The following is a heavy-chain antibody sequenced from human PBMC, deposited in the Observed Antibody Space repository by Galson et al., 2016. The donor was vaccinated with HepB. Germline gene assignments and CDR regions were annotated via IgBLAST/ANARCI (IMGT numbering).Heavy chain of an antibody. D-gene: IGHD6-19*01. CDR1: GYTFTSYY. CDR3: VKTTGGWPPFCDI. Sequence: SVKVSCKASGYTFTSYYVTWVRQAPGQGLEWMGWISAYNFKTNYAQNRQGRVTMTAETSTNTAYMEVRRLRSDDTAMYYCVKTTGGWPPFCDIWGQGTIVTVSS. J-gene: IGHJ3*02. CDR2: ISAYNFKT. V-gene: IGHV1-18*04.